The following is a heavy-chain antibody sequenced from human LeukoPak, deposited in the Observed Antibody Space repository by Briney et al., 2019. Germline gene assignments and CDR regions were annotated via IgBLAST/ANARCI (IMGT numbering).Heavy chain of an antibody. Sequence: GGSLRLSCAASGFAVSGVHMTWVRQAPGKGLDWVSLIYNSGDTYYADSVKGRFTISRDNSKNTLYLQMNSLRAEDTAVYYCVSLYGTRYWGQGTLVTVSS. J-gene: IGHJ4*02. CDR2: IYNSGDT. D-gene: IGHD3-16*02. CDR1: GFAVSGVH. V-gene: IGHV3-66*01. CDR3: VSLYGTRY.